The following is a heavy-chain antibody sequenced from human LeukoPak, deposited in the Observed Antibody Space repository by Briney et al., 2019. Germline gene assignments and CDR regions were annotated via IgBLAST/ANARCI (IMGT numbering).Heavy chain of an antibody. J-gene: IGHJ4*02. V-gene: IGHV3-48*03. D-gene: IGHD5-18*01. CDR3: ALRGYSYGYVDY. CDR2: ISSSGSTI. Sequence: GGSLRLSCAASGFTFSSYEMTWVRQAPGQGLEWVSYISSSGSTIYYADSVKGRFTISRDNAKNSLYLQMNILRAEATAVYYCALRGYSYGYVDYWGKGTLVTVSS. CDR1: GFTFSSYE.